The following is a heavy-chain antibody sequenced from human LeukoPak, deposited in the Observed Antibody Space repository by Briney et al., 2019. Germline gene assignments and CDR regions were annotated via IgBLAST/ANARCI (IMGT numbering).Heavy chain of an antibody. CDR2: ISGSADRT. D-gene: IGHD3-10*01. Sequence: GGSLRLSCAAAGFTYSSYARTWVRQAPGKGLEWVSAISGSADRTYYADSVKGRFTISRDNSKNTLYLQMNSLRPEDTAIYYCAKVSPYGSGSRNYYSHYWGQGTLVTVSS. CDR3: AKVSPYGSGSRNYYSHY. V-gene: IGHV3-23*01. CDR1: GFTYSSYA. J-gene: IGHJ4*02.